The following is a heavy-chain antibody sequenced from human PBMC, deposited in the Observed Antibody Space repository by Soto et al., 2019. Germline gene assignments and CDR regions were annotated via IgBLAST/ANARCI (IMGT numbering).Heavy chain of an antibody. CDR2: ISSNGGST. J-gene: IGHJ3*02. D-gene: IGHD3-16*01. CDR1: GFTFSSYA. V-gene: IGHV3-64D*06. Sequence: PGGSLRLSCPASGFTFSSYAMHWVRQAPGKGLEYVSAISSNGGSTYYADSVKGRFTISRDNSKNTLYLQMSSLRAEDTAVYYCVKGVSYAFDIWGQGTMVTVSS. CDR3: VKGVSYAFDI.